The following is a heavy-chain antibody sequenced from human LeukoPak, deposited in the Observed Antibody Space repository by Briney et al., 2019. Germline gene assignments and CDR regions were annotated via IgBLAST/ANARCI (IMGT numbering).Heavy chain of an antibody. V-gene: IGHV1-69*13. D-gene: IGHD5-24*01. J-gene: IGHJ4*02. CDR1: GDTFSSYA. CDR2: IIPTFGAA. CDR3: ARVQDGYNGVGYFDH. Sequence: GASVRVSCKASGDTFSSYAITWVRQAPGHGLEWMGGIIPTFGAANYAHNFQGRVTTTADESTSTVYMDLSSLRSEDTAVYYCARVQDGYNGVGYFDHWGQGALVTVSS.